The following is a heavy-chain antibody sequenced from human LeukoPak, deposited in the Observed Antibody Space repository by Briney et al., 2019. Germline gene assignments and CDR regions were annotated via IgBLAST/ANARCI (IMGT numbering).Heavy chain of an antibody. V-gene: IGHV4-34*01. J-gene: IGHJ4*02. CDR1: GGSFSGYY. CDR2: INHSGST. Sequence: SETLSLTCAVYGGSFSGYYWSWIRQPPGKGLEWIGEINHSGSTNYNPSLKSRVTISVDTSKNQFSLKLSSVTAADTVVYYCARGGTGVLLFFYWGQGTLVTVSS. D-gene: IGHD3-3*01. CDR3: ARGGTGVLLFFY.